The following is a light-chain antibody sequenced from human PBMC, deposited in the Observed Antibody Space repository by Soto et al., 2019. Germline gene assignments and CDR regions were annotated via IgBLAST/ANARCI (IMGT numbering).Light chain of an antibody. CDR2: RNN. J-gene: IGLJ1*01. Sequence: QSALTQPPSASGTPGQRVTISCSGSSSNIVSNFVYLYQQLPGTAPKLLIYRNNQRPSGVPDRFSGSKSGTSASLAISGLRSEDEADYYCAAWDDSLSGYGFGTGTKVTVL. CDR3: AAWDDSLSGYG. CDR1: SSNIVSNF. V-gene: IGLV1-47*01.